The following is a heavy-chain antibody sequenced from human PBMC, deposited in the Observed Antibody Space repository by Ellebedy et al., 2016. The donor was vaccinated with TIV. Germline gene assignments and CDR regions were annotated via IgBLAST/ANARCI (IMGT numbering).Heavy chain of an antibody. V-gene: IGHV3-23*01. J-gene: IGHJ5*02. CDR3: AKGRGGDWFGDTLDDP. CDR1: GFNFNIFA. Sequence: GESLKISCATSGFNFNIFAMSWVRQAPGEGLEWVSAISSSGDSTFYADSVKGRFTVSRDNSENMLYLKMNSLRAADTAVYYCAKGRGGDWFGDTLDDPWGQGTLLTVSS. CDR2: ISSSGDST. D-gene: IGHD3-10*01.